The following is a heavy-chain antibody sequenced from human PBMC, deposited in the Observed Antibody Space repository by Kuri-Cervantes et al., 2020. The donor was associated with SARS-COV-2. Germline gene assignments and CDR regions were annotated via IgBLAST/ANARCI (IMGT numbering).Heavy chain of an antibody. V-gene: IGHV1-69*05. Sequence: SVKVSCKASGYTFTSYDINWARQAPGQGLEWMGGIIPIFGTANYAQKFQGRVTITTDESTSTAYMELSSLRSEDTAVYYCARDQYGSGGMGNYWGQGTLVTVSS. CDR3: ARDQYGSGGMGNY. D-gene: IGHD3-10*01. CDR1: GYTFTSYD. J-gene: IGHJ4*02. CDR2: IIPIFGTA.